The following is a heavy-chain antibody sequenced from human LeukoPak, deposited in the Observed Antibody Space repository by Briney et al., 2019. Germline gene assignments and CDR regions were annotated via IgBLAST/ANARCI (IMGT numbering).Heavy chain of an antibody. CDR1: GYTFTGYY. CDR3: ARRAYCGGDCYSYYYYYYMDV. V-gene: IGHV1-2*02. Sequence: ASVKVSCKASGYTFTGYYMHWVRQAPGQGLEWVGWINPNSGGTNYAQKFQGRVTMTRDTSISTAYMELSRLRSDDTAAYYCARRAYCGGDCYSYYYYYYMDVWGKGTTVTIPS. CDR2: INPNSGGT. J-gene: IGHJ6*03. D-gene: IGHD2-21*02.